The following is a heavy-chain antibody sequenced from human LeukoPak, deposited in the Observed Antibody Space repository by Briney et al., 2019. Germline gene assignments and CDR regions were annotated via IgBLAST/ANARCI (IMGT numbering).Heavy chain of an antibody. CDR2: IWYDGSNK. V-gene: IGHV3-33*01. J-gene: IGHJ4*02. D-gene: IGHD2-2*02. Sequence: PGGSLRLSCAASGFTFSSYGMHWVRQAPGKGLEWVAVIWYDGSNKYYADSVKGRFTISRDNSKNTLYLQMNSLRAEDTAVYYCARKPNLGYCSSTSCYTDPYYFDYWGQGTLVTVSS. CDR3: ARKPNLGYCSSTSCYTDPYYFDY. CDR1: GFTFSSYG.